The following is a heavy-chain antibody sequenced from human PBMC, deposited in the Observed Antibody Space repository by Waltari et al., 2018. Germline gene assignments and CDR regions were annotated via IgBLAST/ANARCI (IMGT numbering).Heavy chain of an antibody. J-gene: IGHJ4*02. CDR3: ARDRSGYFMD. V-gene: IGHV4-38-2*01. Sequence: QVQLQASGPGLVKPSETLSLTRAVSGYPISSVYSWGWIRQPPGKGLECIGNIYNTGSTYYNPSLKSRVTISVDTSKNQFSLKLSSVTAADTAVYYCARDRSGYFMDWGQGSLVTVSS. CDR1: GYPISSVYS. D-gene: IGHD3-3*01. CDR2: IYNTGST.